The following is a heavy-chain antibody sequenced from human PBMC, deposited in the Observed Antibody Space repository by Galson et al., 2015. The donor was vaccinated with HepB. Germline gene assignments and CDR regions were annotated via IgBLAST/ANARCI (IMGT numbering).Heavy chain of an antibody. CDR3: ARGSYGGYDFDY. CDR1: GFTFSSYG. V-gene: IGHV3-33*01. J-gene: IGHJ4*02. CDR2: IWYDGSNK. D-gene: IGHD5-12*01. Sequence: SLRLSCAASGFTFSSYGMHWVRQAPGKGLEWVAVIWYDGSNKYYADSVKGRFTISRDNSKNTLYLQMNSLRAEDTAVYYCARGSYGGYDFDYWGQGTLVTVSS.